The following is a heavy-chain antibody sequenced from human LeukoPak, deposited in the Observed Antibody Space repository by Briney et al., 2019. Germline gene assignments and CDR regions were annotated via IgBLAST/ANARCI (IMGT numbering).Heavy chain of an antibody. CDR3: ATVGRWTY. Sequence: GGSLRLSCAASGFNFNTYSMNWVRQAPGKGLEWVSSISSGSSYIYFADSVKGRFTISRDNAKNSLYLQMNSLRAEDTAVYYCATVGRWTYWGQGTLVTVSS. J-gene: IGHJ4*02. V-gene: IGHV3-21*01. CDR1: GFNFNTYS. D-gene: IGHD5-24*01. CDR2: ISSGSSYI.